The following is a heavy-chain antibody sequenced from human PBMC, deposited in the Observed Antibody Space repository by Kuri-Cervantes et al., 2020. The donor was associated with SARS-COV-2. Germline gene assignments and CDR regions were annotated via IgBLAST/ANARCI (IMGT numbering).Heavy chain of an antibody. V-gene: IGHV3-48*03. D-gene: IGHD6-13*01. J-gene: IGHJ6*03. CDR3: AREIYSSSRYDTYYYMDV. Sequence: GGSLRLSCAASGFTFSSYEMNWVRQAPGKGLEWVSYISSSGSTIYYADSVKGRFTISRDNAKNSLYLQMNGLRAEDTAVYYCAREIYSSSRYDTYYYMDVWGKGTTVTVSS. CDR1: GFTFSSYE. CDR2: ISSSGSTI.